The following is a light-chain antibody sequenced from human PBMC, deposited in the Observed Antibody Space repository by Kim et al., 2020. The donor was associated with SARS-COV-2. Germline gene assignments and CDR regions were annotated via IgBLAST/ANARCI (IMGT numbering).Light chain of an antibody. CDR2: DAS. J-gene: IGKJ1*01. V-gene: IGKV3-11*01. CDR3: QQRSNWPWT. Sequence: EIVLTQSPATLSLSPGERATLSCRASQSVSAYLAWYQQKPGQAPRLLIYDASNRATGIPARLSGSGSGTDFTLTISSLEPEDFAVYYCQQRSNWPWTFGQGTKVYIK. CDR1: QSVSAY.